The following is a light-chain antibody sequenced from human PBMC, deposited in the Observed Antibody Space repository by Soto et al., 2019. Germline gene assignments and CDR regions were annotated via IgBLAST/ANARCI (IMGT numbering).Light chain of an antibody. V-gene: IGLV2-14*01. CDR3: SSYTSSSTVV. CDR2: DVS. J-gene: IGLJ2*01. Sequence: QCALTQPASVSGSPGQSTTISCTGTSSDVGGYNYVSWYQQHPGKAPKLMIYDVSNRPSGVSNRFSGSKSGNTASLTISGLQAEDEADYYCSSYTSSSTVVFGGGTQLTVL. CDR1: SSDVGGYNY.